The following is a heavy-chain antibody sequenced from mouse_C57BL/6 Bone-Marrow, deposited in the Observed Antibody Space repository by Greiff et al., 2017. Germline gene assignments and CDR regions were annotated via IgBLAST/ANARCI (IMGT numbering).Heavy chain of an antibody. CDR1: GYAFTNYL. V-gene: IGHV1-54*01. CDR3: ATERGRAMDY. Sequence: QVQLQQSGAELVRPGTSVKVSCKASGYAFTNYLIEWVKQRPGQGLEWIGVINPGSGGTNYNEKFKGKATLTADKSSSTAYMQLSSLTSEDSAVYFCATERGRAMDYWGQGTSVTVSS. J-gene: IGHJ4*01. CDR2: INPGSGGT.